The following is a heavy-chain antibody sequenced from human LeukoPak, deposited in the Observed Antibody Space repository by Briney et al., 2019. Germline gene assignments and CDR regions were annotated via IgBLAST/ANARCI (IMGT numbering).Heavy chain of an antibody. D-gene: IGHD5-24*01. CDR1: GGSISRSDW. CDR3: ARDASLQTGAFDV. V-gene: IGHV4-4*02. Sequence: PSGTLSLTCAVSGGSISRSDWWRWVRQSPGKGLEWIGEIFHSGSTKYNPSLKSRVTISVDKSKNQFSLNLTSVTAADTAMYYCARDASLQTGAFDVWGQGTMVTVSS. J-gene: IGHJ3*01. CDR2: IFHSGST.